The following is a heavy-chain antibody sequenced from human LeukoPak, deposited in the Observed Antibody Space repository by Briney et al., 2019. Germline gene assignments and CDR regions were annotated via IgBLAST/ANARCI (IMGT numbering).Heavy chain of an antibody. CDR1: GGSFSGYY. CDR3: ASKDFWSGYRH. CDR2: INHSGST. V-gene: IGHV4-34*01. Sequence: SETLSLTCAVYGGSFSGYYWSWIRQPPGKGLEWIGEINHSGSTNYNPSLKSRVTISVDTSKNQFSLKLSSVTAADTAVYYCASKDFWSGYRHWGQGTLVTVSS. J-gene: IGHJ4*02. D-gene: IGHD3-3*01.